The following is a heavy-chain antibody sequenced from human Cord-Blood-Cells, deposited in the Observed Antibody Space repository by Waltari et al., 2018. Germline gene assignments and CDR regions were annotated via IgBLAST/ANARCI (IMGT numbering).Heavy chain of an antibody. CDR1: GYSFTSYW. Sequence: EVQLVQSGAEVKKPGESLKISCKGSGYSFTSYWIGWVRQMPGKGLEWMGIIYPGDSDTRYSPSFQGQVTISADKSISTAYLQWSSLKASDTAMYYCATGVKGGSVSYYYYGMDVWGQGTTVTVSS. J-gene: IGHJ6*02. CDR2: IYPGDSDT. CDR3: ATGVKGGSVSYYYYGMDV. D-gene: IGHD3-10*01. V-gene: IGHV5-51*01.